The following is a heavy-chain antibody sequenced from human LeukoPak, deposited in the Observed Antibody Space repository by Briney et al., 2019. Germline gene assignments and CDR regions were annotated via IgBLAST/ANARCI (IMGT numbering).Heavy chain of an antibody. V-gene: IGHV3-23*01. D-gene: IGHD3-22*01. CDR2: ISGSGGGT. CDR3: AKRGVVIRVILVGFHKEAYYFDS. Sequence: GGSLRLSCAVSGIALSNYGMSWVRQAPGKGLEWVAGISGSGGGTNYADSVKGRFTISRDNPKNTLYLQMNGLRAEDTAVYFCAKRGVVIRVILVGFHKEAYYFDSWGQGALVTVSS. J-gene: IGHJ4*02. CDR1: GIALSNYG.